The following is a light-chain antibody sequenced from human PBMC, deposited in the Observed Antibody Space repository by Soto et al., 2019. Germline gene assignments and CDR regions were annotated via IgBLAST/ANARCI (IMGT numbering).Light chain of an antibody. CDR2: EAS. CDR3: CLYIGATTYV. CDR1: SSDVGGCIY. V-gene: IGLV2-8*01. Sequence: LAQPPSASGSPGQSVTISCTGTSSDVGGCIYVSWYQHHPGKAPKLMIYEASKRPSGVPDRFSGSTSVNSASLTISGLQADDEADYYCCLYIGATTYVFGTGTKVTVL. J-gene: IGLJ1*01.